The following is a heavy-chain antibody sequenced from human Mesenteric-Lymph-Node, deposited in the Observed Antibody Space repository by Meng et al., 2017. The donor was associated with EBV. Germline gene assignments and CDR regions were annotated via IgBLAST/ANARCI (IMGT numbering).Heavy chain of an antibody. CDR1: GFSLSTSGVG. D-gene: IGHD3-22*01. CDR2: IYWDDDK. Sequence: QITLIESGPSLVKLNQNLSLPCTFSGFSLSTSGVGVGWIRQPPGKALEWLALIYWDDDKRYSPSLKNRLTIAKDTSKNQVVLTMTNMDPVDTATYYCAHRRPPSVLSDSSLYGAFDYWGQGTLVTVSS. CDR3: AHRRPPSVLSDSSLYGAFDY. J-gene: IGHJ4*02. V-gene: IGHV2-5*02.